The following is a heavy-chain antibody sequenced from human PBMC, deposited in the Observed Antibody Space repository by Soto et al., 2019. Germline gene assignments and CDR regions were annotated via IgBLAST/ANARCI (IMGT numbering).Heavy chain of an antibody. D-gene: IGHD1-26*01. Sequence: PGGSLRLSCAASGFTFSDYYMSWIRQAPGKGLEWVSYISSSSSYTNYADSVKGRFTISGDNAKNSLYLQMNSLRAEDTAVYYCATSLASTTLPREVYFDYWGQGTLVTVSS. V-gene: IGHV3-11*06. J-gene: IGHJ4*02. CDR2: ISSSSSYT. CDR3: ATSLASTTLPREVYFDY. CDR1: GFTFSDYY.